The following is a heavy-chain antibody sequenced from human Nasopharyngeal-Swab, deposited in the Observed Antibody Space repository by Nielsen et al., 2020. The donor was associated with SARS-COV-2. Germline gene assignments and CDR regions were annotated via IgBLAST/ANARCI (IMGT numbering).Heavy chain of an antibody. CDR2: ISSSGSIA. J-gene: IGHJ3*02. D-gene: IGHD5-18*01. CDR1: GFTFGSYT. V-gene: IGHV3-48*04. CDR3: VRDGALIQLWLLPHALDI. Sequence: GESLKISCEASGFTFGSYTMNWVRQAPGKGLERVSFISSSGSIAYYADSVKGRFTISRDNANNSLYLQMNSLRADDTAVYYCVRDGALIQLWLLPHALDIWGQGTLVTVSS.